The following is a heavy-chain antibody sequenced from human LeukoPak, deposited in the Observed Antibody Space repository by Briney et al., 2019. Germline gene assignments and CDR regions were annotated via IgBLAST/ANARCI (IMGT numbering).Heavy chain of an antibody. CDR2: IFYSGNT. Sequence: LSETLSLTCSVSGVSISSYYWSWIRQPPGKGLEWIGYIFYSGNTKYNPSLESRVAISGETSKNQVSLRLSSVTPADTAVYFCARVGPGYYDMLFDPWGQGTLVTVSS. D-gene: IGHD3-22*01. CDR3: ARVGPGYYDMLFDP. J-gene: IGHJ5*02. CDR1: GVSISSYY. V-gene: IGHV4-59*01.